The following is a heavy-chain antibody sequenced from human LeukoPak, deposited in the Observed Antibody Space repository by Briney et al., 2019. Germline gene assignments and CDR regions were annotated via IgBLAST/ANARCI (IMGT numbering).Heavy chain of an antibody. J-gene: IGHJ6*04. CDR3: AELGITMIGGV. Sequence: GGSLRLSCAASGFTFSSYEKNWVRQAPGKGLEWVSYISSSGSTIYYADSVKGRFTISRDNAKNSLYLQMNSLSAEDTAVYYCAELGITMIGGVWGKGTTVTISS. CDR1: GFTFSSYE. D-gene: IGHD3-10*02. V-gene: IGHV3-48*03. CDR2: ISSSGSTI.